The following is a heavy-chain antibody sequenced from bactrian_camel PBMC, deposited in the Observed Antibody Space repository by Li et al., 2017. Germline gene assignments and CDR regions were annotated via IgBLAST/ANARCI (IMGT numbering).Heavy chain of an antibody. CDR3: ATSTNWLEY. CDR2: MHSGGGST. D-gene: IGHD1*01. J-gene: IGHJ4*01. CDR1: GFTFSSYA. V-gene: IGHV3S31*01. Sequence: VQLVESGGGSVHSGGSLRLSCAASGFTFSSYAMSWVRQAPGKGLEWVSAMHSGGGSTYYARSVKGRFTISRDNAKNTLYLQMNSLKSEDTALYYCATSTNWLEYWGQGTQVTVS.